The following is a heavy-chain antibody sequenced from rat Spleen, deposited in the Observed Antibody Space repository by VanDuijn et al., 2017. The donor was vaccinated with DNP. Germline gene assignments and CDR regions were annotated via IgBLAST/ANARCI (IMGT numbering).Heavy chain of an antibody. Sequence: EVQLQESGPGLVKPSQSLSLTCSVTGYSITSNHKWTWIRKFPGNELEWMGYINNAGSTNYNPSLKSRFSITRDTSKNQFFLQVNSVRNEDTATYYCAIQLGVFDYWGQGVMVIVS. J-gene: IGHJ2*01. V-gene: IGHV3-3*01. CDR3: AIQLGVFDY. CDR1: GYSITSNHK. D-gene: IGHD5-1*01. CDR2: INNAGST.